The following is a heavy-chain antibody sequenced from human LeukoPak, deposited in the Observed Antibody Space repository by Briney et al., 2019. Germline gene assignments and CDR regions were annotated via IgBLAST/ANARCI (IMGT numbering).Heavy chain of an antibody. D-gene: IGHD1-1*01. CDR3: AKDDDYYYYYGMDV. CDR1: GFTSSSYA. V-gene: IGHV3-23*01. J-gene: IGHJ6*02. Sequence: GGSLRLSCAASGFTSSSYAMSWVRQAPGKGLEWVSAISGSGGSTYYADSVEGRFTISRDNSKNTLYLQMNSLRAEDTAVYYCAKDDDYYYYYGMDVWGQGTTVTVSS. CDR2: ISGSGGST.